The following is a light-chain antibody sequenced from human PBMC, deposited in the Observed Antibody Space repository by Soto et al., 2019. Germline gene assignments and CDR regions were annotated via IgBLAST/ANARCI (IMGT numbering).Light chain of an antibody. CDR3: MQSVQVPDT. V-gene: IGKV2D-29*01. CDR2: AVS. CDR1: QSLVHSDGNTY. Sequence: IVLTQTPLSLSVTPGQPASISCKSSQSLVHSDGNTYFYWYLQRPGQPQHLLIYAVSNTFSGVPDRFSGSGSGTEFTLEISRVEAEDVWIYYCMQSVQVPDTFGQGTRLEIK. J-gene: IGKJ2*01.